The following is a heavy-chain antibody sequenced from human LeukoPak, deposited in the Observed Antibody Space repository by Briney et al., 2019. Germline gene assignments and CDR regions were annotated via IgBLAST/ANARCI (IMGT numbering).Heavy chain of an antibody. CDR2: INAGNGNT. V-gene: IGHV1-3*01. CDR1: GYTFTSYA. J-gene: IGHJ4*02. CDR3: ARGQRLDRELDY. D-gene: IGHD3-16*01. Sequence: ASVKVSCKASGYTFTSYAMHWVRQAPGQRLEWMGWINAGNGNTKYSQKFQGRVTITRDTSASTAYMELSSLRSEDTAVYYCARGQRLDRELDYWGQGTLVTVSS.